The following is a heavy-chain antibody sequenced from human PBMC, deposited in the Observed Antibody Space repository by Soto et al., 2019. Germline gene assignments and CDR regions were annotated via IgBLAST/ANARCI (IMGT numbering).Heavy chain of an antibody. CDR3: AGDIRNFYSGRGYLGEV. Sequence: QVQLVQSGAEVKKPGASVKVSCKASGYTFTSYGISWVRQAPGQGLEWMGWISAYNGNTNYAQKLQGRVTMTTDTSTSKAYRELRSLRSDDAAGCYCAGDIRNFYSGRGYLGEVWGQGSTVTGCS. CDR1: GYTFTSYG. CDR2: ISAYNGNT. J-gene: IGHJ6*02. D-gene: IGHD6-13*01. V-gene: IGHV1-18*01.